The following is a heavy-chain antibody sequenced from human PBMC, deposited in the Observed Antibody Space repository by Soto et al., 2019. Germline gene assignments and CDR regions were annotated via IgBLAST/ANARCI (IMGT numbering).Heavy chain of an antibody. CDR3: ARDRQSEIVAMLASNGMDV. J-gene: IGHJ6*02. CDR2: IYDSETT. V-gene: IGHV4-30-4*01. Sequence: QVQLQESGPGLVKPSQTLSLTCTVSGGSINSDDSYWSWLRQPPGRGLEWIGYIYDSETTYYNPSLKRRVTISVATSKNQFSLKLNAVTAADTAVYYCARDRQSEIVAMLASNGMDVWGQGTTVIASS. CDR1: GGSINSDDSY. D-gene: IGHD5-12*01.